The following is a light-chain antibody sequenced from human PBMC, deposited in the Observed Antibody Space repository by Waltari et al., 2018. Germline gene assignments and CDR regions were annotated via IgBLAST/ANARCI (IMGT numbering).Light chain of an antibody. CDR1: QSVLYSSNNKNY. CDR2: WAS. CDR3: QQYYSTPRWT. Sequence: DIVMTQSPDSLAVSLGERATINCKSSQSVLYSSNNKNYLAWYQQKPGPPPKLLIYWASTRESGVPDRFSGSGSGTDFTLTISSLQAEDVAVYYCQQYYSTPRWTFGQGTKVEIK. J-gene: IGKJ1*01. V-gene: IGKV4-1*01.